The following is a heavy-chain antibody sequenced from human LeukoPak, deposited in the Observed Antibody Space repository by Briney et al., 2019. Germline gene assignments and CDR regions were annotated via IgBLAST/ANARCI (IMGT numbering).Heavy chain of an antibody. CDR3: ARDAGDPNFDY. V-gene: IGHV1-2*02. Sequence: ASVKVSCKATPYIFSGHYIHWLRQAPGHGFEWMGWINPKNGDRNYAQNFLGRDTVTRDTSITTVYMELSSLRSDDTAVYYCARDAGDPNFDYWGQGTLVTVSS. CDR2: INPKNGDR. J-gene: IGHJ4*02. D-gene: IGHD7-27*01. CDR1: PYIFSGHY.